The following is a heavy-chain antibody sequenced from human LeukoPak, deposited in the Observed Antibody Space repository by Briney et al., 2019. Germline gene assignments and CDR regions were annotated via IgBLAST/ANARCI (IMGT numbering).Heavy chain of an antibody. Sequence: GGSLRLSCAASGFTFSSYAMSWVRQAPGKGLEWVSAISGSGGSTYYADSVKGRFTISRDNSKNTLYLQVNSLRAEDTAVYYCAKVRGHCSGGSCRLYYFDYWGQGTLVTVSS. CDR3: AKVRGHCSGGSCRLYYFDY. V-gene: IGHV3-23*01. D-gene: IGHD2-15*01. CDR2: ISGSGGST. CDR1: GFTFSSYA. J-gene: IGHJ4*02.